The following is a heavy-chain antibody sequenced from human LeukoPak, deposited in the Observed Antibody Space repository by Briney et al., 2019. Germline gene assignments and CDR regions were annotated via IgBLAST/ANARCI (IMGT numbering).Heavy chain of an antibody. CDR2: IYSGGST. D-gene: IGHD4-11*01. CDR1: GFTFSSNY. V-gene: IGHV3-53*01. CDR3: AREPSTPPYYYYGMDV. Sequence: PGGSLRLSCAASGFTFSSNYMSWVRQAPGKGLEWVSVIYSGGSTYYADSVKGRFTISRDNSKNTLYLQMNSLRAEDTAVYYYAREPSTPPYYYYGMDVWGQGTTVTVSS. J-gene: IGHJ6*02.